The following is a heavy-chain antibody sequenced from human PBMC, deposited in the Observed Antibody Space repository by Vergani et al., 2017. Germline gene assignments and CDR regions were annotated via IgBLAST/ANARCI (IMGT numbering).Heavy chain of an antibody. V-gene: IGHV3-49*04. J-gene: IGHJ4*02. CDR3: TREAPYYYGSGSYILYYGPIDY. D-gene: IGHD3-10*01. CDR2: IRSKAYGGTT. Sequence: EVQLLESGGGLVQPGGSLRLSCAASGFTFSSYAMSWVRQAPGKGLEWVGFIRSKAYGGTTEYAASVKGRFTISRDDSKSIAYLQMNSLKTEDTAVYYCTREAPYYYGSGSYILYYGPIDYWGQGTLVTVSS. CDR1: GFTFSSYA.